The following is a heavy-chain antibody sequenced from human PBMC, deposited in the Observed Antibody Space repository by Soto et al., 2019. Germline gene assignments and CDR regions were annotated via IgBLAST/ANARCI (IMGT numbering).Heavy chain of an antibody. CDR2: IYYSGST. Sequence: SETLSLTCTVSGGSISSYYWSWIRQPPGKGLEWIGYIYYSGSTNYNPSLKSQVTISVDTSKNQFSLKLSAVTAADTAVYYCARVETTVTTEGAFDIWGQGTMVTVSS. V-gene: IGHV4-59*01. CDR1: GGSISSYY. D-gene: IGHD4-17*01. J-gene: IGHJ3*02. CDR3: ARVETTVTTEGAFDI.